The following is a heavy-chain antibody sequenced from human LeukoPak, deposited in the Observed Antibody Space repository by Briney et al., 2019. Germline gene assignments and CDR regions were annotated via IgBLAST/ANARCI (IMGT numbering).Heavy chain of an antibody. CDR3: AKLPREYCSSTSCPNWFDP. CDR2: ISGSGGST. J-gene: IGHJ5*02. CDR1: GFTFSTYA. D-gene: IGHD2-2*01. Sequence: GGSLRLSCAASGFTFSTYAMTWVRQAPGKGPKWVSAISGSGGSTYYADSVKGRFTISRDNSKNTLYLQMNSLRAEDTAVYYCAKLPREYCSSTSCPNWFDPWGQGTLVTVSS. V-gene: IGHV3-23*01.